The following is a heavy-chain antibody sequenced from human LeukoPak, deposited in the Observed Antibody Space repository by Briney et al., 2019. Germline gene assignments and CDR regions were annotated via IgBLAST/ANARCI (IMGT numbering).Heavy chain of an antibody. D-gene: IGHD3-22*01. CDR3: AREPYYYDSSGYYRAHAFDI. V-gene: IGHV3-74*01. J-gene: IGHJ3*02. Sequence: LPGGSLRLSCAASGFTFSSYWMHWVRQAPGKGLVWVSRINSDGSSTSYADSVKGRFTISRDNAKNSLYLQMNSLRAEDTAVYYCAREPYYYDSSGYYRAHAFDIWGQGTMVTVSS. CDR2: INSDGSST. CDR1: GFTFSSYW.